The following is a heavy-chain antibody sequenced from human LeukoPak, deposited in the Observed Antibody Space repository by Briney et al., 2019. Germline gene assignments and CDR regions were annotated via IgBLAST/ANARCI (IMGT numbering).Heavy chain of an antibody. CDR1: GFTFTSSA. CDR3: ARELQNTIVSGSYTYWFDP. Sequence: SVKVSCKASGFTFTSSAMQWVRQARGQRLEWIGWIVVGSGNTNYAQKFQERVTITRDMSTSTAYMELSSLRSEDTAVYYCARELQNTIVSGSYTYWFDPWGQGTLVTVSS. V-gene: IGHV1-58*02. CDR2: IVVGSGNT. J-gene: IGHJ5*02. D-gene: IGHD3-10*01.